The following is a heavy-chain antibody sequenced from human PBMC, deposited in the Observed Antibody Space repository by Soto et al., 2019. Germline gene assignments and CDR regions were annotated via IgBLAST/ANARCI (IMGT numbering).Heavy chain of an antibody. Sequence: EVQLLESGGGLVQPGGSLRLSCAASGFTFSSYAMSWVRQAPGKGLEWVSAISGSGGSTYYADSVKGRFTISRDNSKNTLYLQMHSLRAEDTAVYYCAKDLLRYFDWLLPIYYYYGMDVWGQGTTVTVSS. V-gene: IGHV3-23*01. CDR1: GFTFSSYA. CDR2: ISGSGGST. D-gene: IGHD3-9*01. CDR3: AKDLLRYFDWLLPIYYYYGMDV. J-gene: IGHJ6*02.